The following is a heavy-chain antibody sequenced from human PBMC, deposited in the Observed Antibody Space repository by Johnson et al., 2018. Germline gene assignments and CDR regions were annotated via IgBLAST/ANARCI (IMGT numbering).Heavy chain of an antibody. D-gene: IGHD3-16*01. CDR1: GFTFSSYS. CDR3: ARVGDRDAFAI. V-gene: IGHV3-21*01. Sequence: EVQLVESGGGLVKPGGSLRLSCAASGFTFSSYSMNWVRQAPGKGLEWVSSISSSSSYIYYADSVKGRFTISRDNAKNSLYLQMNSLRAEETAVYYCARVGDRDAFAILGQGTMVTVSS. CDR2: ISSSSSYI. J-gene: IGHJ3*02.